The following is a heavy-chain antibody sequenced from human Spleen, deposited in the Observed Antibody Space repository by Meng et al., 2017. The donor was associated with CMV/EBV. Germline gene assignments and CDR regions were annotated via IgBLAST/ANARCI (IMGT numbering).Heavy chain of an antibody. D-gene: IGHD6-13*01. CDR1: GGSISSYY. V-gene: IGHV4-59*01. CDR3: ARGVAAAGRRILFDF. Sequence: GSLRLSCTVSGGSISSYYWSWIRQPPGKGLEWIGYIYYSGSTNYNPSLKSRVTISEDTPKNQYSLKVRSVTAADTAVYYCARGVAAAGRRILFDFWGQGTLVTVSS. J-gene: IGHJ4*02. CDR2: IYYSGST.